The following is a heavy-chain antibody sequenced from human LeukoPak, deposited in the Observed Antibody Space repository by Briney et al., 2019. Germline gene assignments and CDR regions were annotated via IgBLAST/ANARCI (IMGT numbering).Heavy chain of an antibody. J-gene: IGHJ4*02. D-gene: IGHD1-26*01. V-gene: IGHV4-34*08. CDR3: HVSGSHDFDY. CDR2: INHSGST. Sequence: PGGSLRLSCAASGFTFSSYAMSWVRQAPGKGLEWIGEINHSGSTNYNPSLKSRVTISVDTSKNQFSLKLSSVTAADTAVYYCHVSGSHDFDYWGQGTLVTVSS. CDR1: GFTFSSYA.